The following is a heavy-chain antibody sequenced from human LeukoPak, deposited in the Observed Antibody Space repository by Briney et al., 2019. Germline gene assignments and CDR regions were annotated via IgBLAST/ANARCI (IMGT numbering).Heavy chain of an antibody. CDR1: GGSISSGSYY. CDR3: AAEGYCSGGSCYPGGGYNWFDP. D-gene: IGHD2-15*01. Sequence: KPSETLSLTCTVSGGSISSGSYYWGWIRQPPGKGLEWIGSIYHSGSTYYNPSLKSRVTISVDTSKNQFSLKLSSVTAADTAVYYCAAEGYCSGGSCYPGGGYNWFDPWGQGTLVTVSS. J-gene: IGHJ5*02. V-gene: IGHV4-39*07. CDR2: IYHSGST.